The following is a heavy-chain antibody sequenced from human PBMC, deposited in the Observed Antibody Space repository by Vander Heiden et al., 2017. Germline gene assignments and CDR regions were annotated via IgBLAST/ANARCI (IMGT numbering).Heavy chain of an antibody. J-gene: IGHJ3*02. D-gene: IGHD4-17*01. CDR3: ARDPNGDYIGAFDM. Sequence: EVQLLESGGGLLQPGGSLRLSCAAYGFTFSRYAMSWVRQAPGKGLEWVSGITSGGGTKYADSVRDRSTISRDNSKNTLYLQMNSLRAEDTALYFCARDPNGDYIGAFDMWGQGTMVTVSS. CDR2: ITSGGGT. CDR1: GFTFSRYA. V-gene: IGHV3-23*01.